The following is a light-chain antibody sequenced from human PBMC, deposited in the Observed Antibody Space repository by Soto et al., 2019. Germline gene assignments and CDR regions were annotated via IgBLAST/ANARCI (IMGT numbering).Light chain of an antibody. Sequence: DIQMTQSPSTLSASVPDRVTITCRDSQSISAWLAWYQQKPGKAPKLLIYDAFSLQSGVPSRFSGSGSGTEFTLTISSLQPDDFATYYCQQYNSYSTFGQGTKVDIK. J-gene: IGKJ1*01. CDR3: QQYNSYST. CDR1: QSISAW. V-gene: IGKV1-5*01. CDR2: DAF.